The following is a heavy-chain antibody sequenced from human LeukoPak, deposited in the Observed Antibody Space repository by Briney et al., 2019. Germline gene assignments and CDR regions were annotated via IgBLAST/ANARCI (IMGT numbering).Heavy chain of an antibody. D-gene: IGHD2-15*01. J-gene: IGHJ3*02. V-gene: IGHV4-31*03. CDR1: GGSISSGGYY. CDR2: IYYSGST. CDR3: AREADHDAFDI. Sequence: PSQTLSLTCTVSGGSISSGGYYWRWIRQHPGKGLEWIGYIYYSGSTYYNPSLKSRVTISVDTSKNQFSLKLSSVTAADTAVYYCAREADHDAFDIWGQGTMVTVSS.